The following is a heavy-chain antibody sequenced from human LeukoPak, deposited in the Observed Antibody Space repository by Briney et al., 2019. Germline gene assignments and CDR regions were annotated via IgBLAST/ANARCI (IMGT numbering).Heavy chain of an antibody. CDR2: INPNSGGT. Sequence: SSVKVSCKASGGTFSSYAISWVRQAPGQGLEWMGWINPNSGGTNYAQKFQGRVTMTRDTSISTAYMELSRLRSDDTAVYYCATPLWSGLDGQYYRMDVWGQGTTVTVSS. V-gene: IGHV1-2*02. D-gene: IGHD3-10*01. CDR1: GGTFSSYA. CDR3: ATPLWSGLDGQYYRMDV. J-gene: IGHJ6*02.